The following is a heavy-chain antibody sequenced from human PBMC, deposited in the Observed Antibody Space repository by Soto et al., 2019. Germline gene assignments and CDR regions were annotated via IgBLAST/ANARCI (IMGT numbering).Heavy chain of an antibody. D-gene: IGHD5-18*01. CDR3: ATSVERYRMTGDAFDI. Sequence: QVQLVQSGAEVKKPGSSVKVSCKASGGTFSSYAISWVRQAPGQGLEWMGGIIPIFGTAHYAQKYQGRVTITADESTSTAYMELSSLRSEDTAVYYCATSVERYRMTGDAFDIWGQGTMVTVSS. CDR1: GGTFSSYA. CDR2: IIPIFGTA. V-gene: IGHV1-69*01. J-gene: IGHJ3*02.